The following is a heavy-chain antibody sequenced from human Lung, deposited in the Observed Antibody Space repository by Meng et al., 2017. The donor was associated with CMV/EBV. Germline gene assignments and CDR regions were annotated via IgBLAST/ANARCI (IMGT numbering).Heavy chain of an antibody. CDR3: AKSVAYYDSRGHLSGYYFDY. J-gene: IGHJ4*02. CDR1: GFTFSTYD. D-gene: IGHD3-22*01. CDR2: IGTVGDT. V-gene: IGHV3-13*01. Sequence: GGSLRLXCTASGFTFSTYDFHWVRQPTGKGLEWVSSIGTVGDTYSIGSVKGRFIISREDAKNSVYLQMNGLRAEDTAVYYCAKSVAYYDSRGHLSGYYFDYXGQGXLVTVSS.